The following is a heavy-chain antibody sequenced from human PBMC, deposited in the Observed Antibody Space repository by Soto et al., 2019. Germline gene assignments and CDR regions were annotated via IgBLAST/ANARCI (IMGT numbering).Heavy chain of an antibody. V-gene: IGHV3-33*01. D-gene: IGHD4-17*01. CDR3: ARDPDYGDYVSWFDP. J-gene: IGHJ5*02. CDR1: GFTFSTYG. CDR2: IWYDGSNK. Sequence: QVQLVESGGGVVQPGRSLRLSCAASGFTFSTYGMHWVRQAPGKGLEWVAVIWYDGSNKYYADSVKGRFTISRDNSKNTLYLQMNSLRAEDTAVYYCARDPDYGDYVSWFDPWGQGTLVTVSS.